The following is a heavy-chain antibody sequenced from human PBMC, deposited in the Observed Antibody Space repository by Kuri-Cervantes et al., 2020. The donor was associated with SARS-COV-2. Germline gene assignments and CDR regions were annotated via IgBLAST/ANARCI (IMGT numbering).Heavy chain of an antibody. V-gene: IGHV3-30*04. CDR1: GFTFSNYA. D-gene: IGHD6-13*01. CDR3: ARYGFGYSTFYGMDV. J-gene: IGHJ6*02. Sequence: GGSLRLSCAVSGFTFSNYAMHWVRQAPGKGLEWVAVISYDGSSKYYADSVKGRFTISRDNPKNTLYLQMNSLRDEDTAVYYCARYGFGYSTFYGMDVWGQGTTVTVSS. CDR2: ISYDGSSK.